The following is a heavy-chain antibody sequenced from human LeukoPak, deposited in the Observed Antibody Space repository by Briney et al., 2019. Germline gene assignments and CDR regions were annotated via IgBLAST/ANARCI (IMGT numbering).Heavy chain of an antibody. J-gene: IGHJ4*02. CDR1: GFTFSDYY. Sequence: GGSLRLSCAASGFTFSDYYMSWIRQAPGKGLEWVSYISTTSTYTDYADSVRGRFTISRDNAKSLLYLQMNSLRPEDTAVYYCASTSPYYDSSGYYWWGQGTLVTVSS. V-gene: IGHV3-11*03. D-gene: IGHD3-22*01. CDR2: ISTTSTYT. CDR3: ASTSPYYDSSGYYW.